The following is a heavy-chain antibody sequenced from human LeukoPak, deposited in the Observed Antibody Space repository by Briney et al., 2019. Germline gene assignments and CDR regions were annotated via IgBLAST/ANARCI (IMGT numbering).Heavy chain of an antibody. CDR3: ARLEWAGYYYYYYMDV. D-gene: IGHD1-26*01. J-gene: IGHJ6*03. Sequence: GGSLRLSCTVSGFTVSSNSMSWVRQAPGKGLEWVSFIYSDNTHYSDSVKGRFTISRDNAKNSLYLQMNSLRAEDTAVYYCARLEWAGYYYYYYMDVWGKGTTVTISS. CDR2: IYSDNT. CDR1: GFTVSSNS. V-gene: IGHV3-53*01.